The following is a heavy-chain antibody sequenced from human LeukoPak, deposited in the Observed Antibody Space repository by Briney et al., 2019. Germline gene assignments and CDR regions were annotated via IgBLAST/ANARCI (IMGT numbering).Heavy chain of an antibody. D-gene: IGHD2-2*01. J-gene: IGHJ6*02. CDR2: INHSGST. CDR3: ARRKQHVVPAAYYYYYGMDV. Sequence: PSETLSLTCAVYGGSFSGYYWSWIRQPPGKGLEWIGEINHSGSTNYNPSLKSRVTISVDTSKNQFSLKLSSVTAADTAVYYCARRKQHVVPAAYYYYYGMDVWGQGTTVTVSS. CDR1: GGSFSGYY. V-gene: IGHV4-34*01.